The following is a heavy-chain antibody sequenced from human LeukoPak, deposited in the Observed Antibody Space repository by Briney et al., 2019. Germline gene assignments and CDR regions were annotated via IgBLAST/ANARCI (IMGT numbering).Heavy chain of an antibody. Sequence: GGSLRLSCAASGFTFSDYYMSGIRQAPGKGLEWVSYITSSSSYYADSVKGRFTISRDNAKNSLYLHMNSLRAEDTAVYYCASGLGADYYYGMDVWGQGTTVTVSS. CDR3: ASGLGADYYYGMDV. J-gene: IGHJ6*02. CDR1: GFTFSDYY. V-gene: IGHV3-11*03. CDR2: ITSSSS. D-gene: IGHD3-10*01.